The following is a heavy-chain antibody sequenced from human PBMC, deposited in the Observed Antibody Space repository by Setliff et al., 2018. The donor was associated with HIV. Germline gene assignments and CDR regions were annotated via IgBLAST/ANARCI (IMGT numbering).Heavy chain of an antibody. Sequence: SETLSLTCSVSGGPITSNTYFWDWIRQAPGGGLEWIGSVYYRGRTYYNPSLKSRVTISVDTSKNQLSLRLTSMAAADTAMYYCARSQPDTIFGVVTFDCWGQGKMVTVSS. D-gene: IGHD3-3*01. CDR3: ARSQPDTIFGVVTFDC. J-gene: IGHJ4*02. V-gene: IGHV4-39*01. CDR2: VYYRGRT. CDR1: GGPITSNTYF.